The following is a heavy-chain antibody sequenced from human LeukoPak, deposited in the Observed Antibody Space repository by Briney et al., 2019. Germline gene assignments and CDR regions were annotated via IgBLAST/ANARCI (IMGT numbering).Heavy chain of an antibody. CDR3: ARGPGIAVAGIDY. J-gene: IGHJ4*02. CDR1: GGSFSGYY. Sequence: SETLSLTCAVYGGSFSGYYWSWIRQPPGKGLEWIGEINHSGSTNYNPSLKSRVTISVGTSKNQFSLKLSSVTAADTAVYYCARGPGIAVAGIDYWGQGTLVTVSS. D-gene: IGHD6-19*01. V-gene: IGHV4-34*01. CDR2: INHSGST.